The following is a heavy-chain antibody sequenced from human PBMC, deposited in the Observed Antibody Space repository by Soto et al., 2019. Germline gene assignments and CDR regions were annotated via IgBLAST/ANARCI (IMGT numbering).Heavy chain of an antibody. V-gene: IGHV2-5*02. CDR2: VFWDGGE. CDR3: THVCGSGSWGCYFHS. Sequence: QITLRESGPSLVKPTETLTLTCTFSGFSLTTTGVGVGWIRQPPGNALEWLAVVFWDGGERYSPSLKSRVTIAKGTSKDQVVFTMTNMDAAHTATYYCTHVCGSGSWGCYFHSGGQGTLVTVSS. CDR1: GFSLTTTGVG. J-gene: IGHJ4*02. D-gene: IGHD1-26*01.